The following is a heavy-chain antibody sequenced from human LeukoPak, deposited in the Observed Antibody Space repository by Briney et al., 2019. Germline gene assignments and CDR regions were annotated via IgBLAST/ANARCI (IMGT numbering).Heavy chain of an antibody. CDR2: ISGSGGST. J-gene: IGHJ4*02. CDR1: GFTFSSYA. D-gene: IGHD2-15*01. CDR3: AKGAVGYCSGGSCDAAVY. Sequence: PGGSLRLSCAASGFTFSSYAMSWVRQAPGKGLEWVSAISGSGGSTYYADSVKGRFTISRDNSKNTLYLQMNGLRAEDTAVYYCAKGAVGYCSGGSCDAAVYWGQGTLVTVSS. V-gene: IGHV3-23*01.